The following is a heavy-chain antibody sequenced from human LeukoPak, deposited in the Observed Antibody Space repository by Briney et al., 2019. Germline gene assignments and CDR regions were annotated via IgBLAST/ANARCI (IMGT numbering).Heavy chain of an antibody. CDR3: VREIIRLGQDDYFDY. V-gene: IGHV3-21*01. D-gene: IGHD3-3*02. J-gene: IGHJ4*02. Sequence: AGGSLRLSCAASGFTFSGYWMSWVRQAPGKGLEWVSSITTSSSYIYYADSVKGRFTISRDNAKNSLSLQMNGLRAEDTAVYYCVREIIRLGQDDYFDYWGQGTLVTVSS. CDR2: ITTSSSYI. CDR1: GFTFSGYW.